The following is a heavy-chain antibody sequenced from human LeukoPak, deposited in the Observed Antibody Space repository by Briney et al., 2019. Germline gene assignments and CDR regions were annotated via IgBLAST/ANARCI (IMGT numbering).Heavy chain of an antibody. Sequence: SETLSLTCTVSGGSISSYSWSWIRQPAGKGLEWIGRFYTSGSTNYNPSLRSRVTMSVDTSKNQFSLKLSSVTAADTAMYYCARDFACGSTNCGSWFDPWGQGTLVSVSS. V-gene: IGHV4-4*07. D-gene: IGHD2-2*01. CDR3: ARDFACGSTNCGSWFDP. CDR1: GGSISSYS. CDR2: FYTSGST. J-gene: IGHJ5*02.